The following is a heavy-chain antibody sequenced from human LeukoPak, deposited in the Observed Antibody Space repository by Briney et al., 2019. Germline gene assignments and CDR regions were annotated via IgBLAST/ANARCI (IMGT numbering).Heavy chain of an antibody. V-gene: IGHV3-30*02. CDR1: AFTFSSYG. CDR2: IQYDRTNE. Sequence: GGSLRLSCAASAFTFSSYGMHWVRQAPGKGLEWVAYIQYDRTNEQYAHSVKGRFRISRDNSNNILYLQMNSLRTEDTAVYYCARDRAGTTLIRHHDYYYMDVWGKGTTVTVSS. D-gene: IGHD1-1*01. CDR3: ARDRAGTTLIRHHDYYYMDV. J-gene: IGHJ6*03.